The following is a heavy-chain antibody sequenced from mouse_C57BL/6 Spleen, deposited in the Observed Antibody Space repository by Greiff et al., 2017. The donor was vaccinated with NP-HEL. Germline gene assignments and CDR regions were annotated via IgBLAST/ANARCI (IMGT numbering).Heavy chain of an antibody. V-gene: IGHV5-17*01. CDR1: GFTISDYG. J-gene: IGHJ4*01. Sequence: EVKVVESGGGLVKPGGSLKLTCAASGFTISDYGMHWVRQAPEKGLEWVAYISSGSSTIYYADTVKGRFTISRDNDKNTLFLQTTSLRSEDTAMYYCARLPYYGTSYAMDYWGQGTSVTVSS. CDR2: ISSGSSTI. D-gene: IGHD1-1*01. CDR3: ARLPYYGTSYAMDY.